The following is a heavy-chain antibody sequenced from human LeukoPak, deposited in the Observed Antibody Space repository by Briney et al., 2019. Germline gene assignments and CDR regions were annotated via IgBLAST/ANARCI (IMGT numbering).Heavy chain of an antibody. CDR1: GYTFTGYY. V-gene: IGHV1-2*02. Sequence: ASVKVSCKASGYTFTGYYIHWVRQAPGQGLEWMGWINPNSGGTNYAQKFQGRVTMTRDTSISTAYMELSRLRSDDTAVYYCARAKIAVAGAGIDYWGQGTLVTVSS. D-gene: IGHD6-19*01. J-gene: IGHJ4*02. CDR2: INPNSGGT. CDR3: ARAKIAVAGAGIDY.